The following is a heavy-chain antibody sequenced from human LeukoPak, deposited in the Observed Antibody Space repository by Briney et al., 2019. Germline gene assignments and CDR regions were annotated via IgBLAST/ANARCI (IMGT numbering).Heavy chain of an antibody. Sequence: PGGSLRLSCAASGFTFTTYAMGWVRQPPGKGLEWVSSISGSGGNTNYADSVQGRFTLSRDNSKNTLYLQMNSLRAEDTAVYYCAKGGGLRAGASYRIDCWGQGTLVTVSS. CDR2: ISGSGGNT. CDR3: AKGGGLRAGASYRIDC. V-gene: IGHV3-23*01. D-gene: IGHD3-16*02. J-gene: IGHJ4*02. CDR1: GFTFTTYA.